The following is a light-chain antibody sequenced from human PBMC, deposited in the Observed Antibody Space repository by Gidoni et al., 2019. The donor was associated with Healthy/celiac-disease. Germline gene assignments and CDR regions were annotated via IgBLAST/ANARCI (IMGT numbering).Light chain of an antibody. CDR2: GAS. V-gene: IGKV3D-15*01. CDR3: QQYNNWPHPLT. J-gene: IGKJ4*01. CDR1: QSVSSN. Sequence: EIVMTQSPATLSLSPGERATLSCRASQSVSSNLAWYQQKPGQAPRLLIYGASTRATGIPARFSGSGSGTEFTLTISSLQSEDFAVYYCQQYNNWPHPLTFGGGTKVEIK.